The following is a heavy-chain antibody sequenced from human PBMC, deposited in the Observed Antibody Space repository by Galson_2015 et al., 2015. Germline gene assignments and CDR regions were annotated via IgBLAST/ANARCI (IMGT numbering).Heavy chain of an antibody. CDR2: ISYNGGRT. CDR3: AKEVLLGNWFDH. V-gene: IGHV3-23*01. J-gene: IGHJ5*02. Sequence: SLRLSCAASGFTFSTYAMSWVRQAPGKGLEWVSGISYNGGRTYYADSVRGRFAISRDNSKNTVYLQMNTLRAGDTAVYYCAKEVLLGNWFDHWGQGTLVTVSS. CDR1: GFTFSTYA.